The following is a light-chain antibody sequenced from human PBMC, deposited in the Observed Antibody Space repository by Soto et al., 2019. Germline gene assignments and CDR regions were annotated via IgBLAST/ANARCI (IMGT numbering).Light chain of an antibody. V-gene: IGKV3-11*01. Sequence: EIVLTQSPATLSLSPGERATLSWRASQSVSSYLAWYQQKPGQAPRLLIYDASNKATGIPARFSGSGSGTDFTRTISSLEPEDFAVYYCQQRSNWPRITFRQATRLEIK. CDR1: QSVSSY. J-gene: IGKJ5*01. CDR3: QQRSNWPRIT. CDR2: DAS.